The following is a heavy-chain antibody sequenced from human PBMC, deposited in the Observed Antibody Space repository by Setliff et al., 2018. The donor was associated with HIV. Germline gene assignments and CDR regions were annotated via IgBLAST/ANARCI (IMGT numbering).Heavy chain of an antibody. CDR2: INTNTGNP. J-gene: IGHJ4*02. D-gene: IGHD4-17*01. CDR3: ARVTDDYGDTFDY. CDR1: GYTLTELY. Sequence: GASVKVSCKLSGYTLTELYMHWVRQAPGQGLEWMGWINTNTGNPTSAQGFTGRFVFSLDTSVSTAYLQISSLKAEDTAVYYCARVTDDYGDTFDYWGQGTLVTVSS. V-gene: IGHV7-4-1*02.